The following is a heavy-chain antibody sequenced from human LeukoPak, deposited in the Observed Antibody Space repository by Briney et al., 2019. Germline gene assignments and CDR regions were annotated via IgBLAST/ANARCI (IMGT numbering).Heavy chain of an antibody. CDR3: SRELGYDFWSGYEDYCYGMDV. CDR1: GFTFSSYS. V-gene: IGHV3-21*01. J-gene: IGHJ6*02. Sequence: GGSLRLSCAASGFTFSSYSMNWVRQAPGKGLEWVSSISSSSSYIYYADSVKGRFTISRDKAKNSLYLQMNSLRSEDTAVYYCSRELGYDFWSGYEDYCYGMDVWGQGTTVTVSS. CDR2: ISSSSSYI. D-gene: IGHD3-3*01.